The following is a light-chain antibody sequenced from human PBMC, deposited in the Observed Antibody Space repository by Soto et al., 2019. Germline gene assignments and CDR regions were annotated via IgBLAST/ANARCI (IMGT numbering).Light chain of an antibody. J-gene: IGLJ3*02. Sequence: QSVLTQPPSASGSPGQSVTISCTGTSSDVGGYNYVSWYQQHPGKAPKLMIYEVSKRPSWVPDRFSGSKSGNTASLTVSGLQAEDEADYYCSSYAGSNNPWVFGGGTKLTVL. CDR3: SSYAGSNNPWV. CDR2: EVS. V-gene: IGLV2-8*01. CDR1: SSDVGGYNY.